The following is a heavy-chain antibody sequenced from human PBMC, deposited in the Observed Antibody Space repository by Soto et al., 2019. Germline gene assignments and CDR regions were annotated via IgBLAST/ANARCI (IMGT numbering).Heavy chain of an antibody. Sequence: GGSLRLSCSASGFTFSSYAMHWVRQAPGKGLEYVSAISSNGGSTYYADSVKGRFTISRDNSKNTLYLQMSSLRAEDTAVYYCVKVGYYDSSGYFDYWGQGTLVTVSS. CDR1: GFTFSSYA. CDR2: ISSNGGST. J-gene: IGHJ4*02. CDR3: VKVGYYDSSGYFDY. D-gene: IGHD3-22*01. V-gene: IGHV3-64D*08.